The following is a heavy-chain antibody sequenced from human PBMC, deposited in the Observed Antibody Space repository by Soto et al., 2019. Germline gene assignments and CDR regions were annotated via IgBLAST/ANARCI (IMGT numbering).Heavy chain of an antibody. D-gene: IGHD1-1*01. V-gene: IGHV1-46*03. CDR3: AIGSEYNCELWLGDY. Sequence: QVQLVQSGAEVKKPGASVKVSCKASGYTFTSYYMHWVRQAPGQGLEWMGIINPSGGSTSYAQKFPGIVTMTRDTSTSTVYMYLSSLRSEDTALYYCAIGSEYNCELWLGDYWGQGTLVTVSS. CDR2: INPSGGST. CDR1: GYTFTSYY. J-gene: IGHJ4*02.